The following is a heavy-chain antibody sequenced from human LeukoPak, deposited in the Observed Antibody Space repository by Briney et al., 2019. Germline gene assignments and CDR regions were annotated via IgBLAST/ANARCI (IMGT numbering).Heavy chain of an antibody. CDR2: IYPDDSET. Sequence: GASLQISSKGSGYSFTSNWIGWVRQMPGKSLEWMGIIYPDDSETTYSPSFQGQVTISADKSITTASLQWDSLKASDTAMYYCARHPWGIKVADYWGQGTLVTVSS. J-gene: IGHJ4*02. CDR3: ARHPWGIKVADY. D-gene: IGHD3-16*01. V-gene: IGHV5-51*01. CDR1: GYSFTSNW.